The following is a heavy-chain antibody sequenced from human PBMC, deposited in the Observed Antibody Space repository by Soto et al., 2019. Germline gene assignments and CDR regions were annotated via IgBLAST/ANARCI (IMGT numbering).Heavy chain of an antibody. D-gene: IGHD6-6*01. J-gene: IGHJ6*02. CDR1: GGAISSDGYY. V-gene: IGHV4-31*03. CDR3: ARDRGGSSPPFYYYYYGMDV. Sequence: QVQLQESGPGLVKPSETLSLTCSVSGGAISSDGYYCSWIRQSPGKGLEWIGYIYHSGSAYYNPSLRSRVTISVDSSKTQFSLKRISVTAAAAAVYYCARDRGGSSPPFYYYYYGMDVWGHGTTVTVSS. CDR2: IYHSGSA.